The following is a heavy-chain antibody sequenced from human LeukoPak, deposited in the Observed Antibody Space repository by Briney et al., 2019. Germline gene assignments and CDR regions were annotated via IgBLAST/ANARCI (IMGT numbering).Heavy chain of an antibody. D-gene: IGHD3-22*01. Sequence: SVKVSCKASGGTLSSYAISWVRQAPGQGLEWMGRIIPIFGIANYAQKFQGRVTITADKSTSTAYMELSSVRSEDTAVYYCARPDYYDSSGYLYWGQGTLVTVSS. V-gene: IGHV1-69*04. CDR3: ARPDYYDSSGYLY. CDR1: GGTLSSYA. CDR2: IIPIFGIA. J-gene: IGHJ4*02.